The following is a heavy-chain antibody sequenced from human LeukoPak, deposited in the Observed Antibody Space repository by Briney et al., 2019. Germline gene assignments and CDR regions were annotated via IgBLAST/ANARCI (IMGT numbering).Heavy chain of an antibody. V-gene: IGHV3-7*01. CDR3: ARDLNWETY. CDR1: GFTFSSYA. Sequence: GGSLRLSCAASGFTFSSYAMSWVRQAPGKGLEWVANIKPDGSQIYYVDSVKGRFTISRDNAKNSLYLQMNSLRAEDTAVYYCARDLNWETYWGQGTLVTVSS. CDR2: IKPDGSQI. D-gene: IGHD7-27*01. J-gene: IGHJ4*02.